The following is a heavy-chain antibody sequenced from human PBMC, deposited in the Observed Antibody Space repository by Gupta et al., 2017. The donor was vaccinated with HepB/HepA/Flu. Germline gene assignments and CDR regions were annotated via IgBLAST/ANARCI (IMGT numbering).Heavy chain of an antibody. CDR1: GFTFTSYA. Sequence: QVQLAASGGGVVQPGRSLRPSCAASGFTFTSYAMHWFRQAPGKGLEWVAVIWYDGSNKYYADSVKGRFTISRDNSKNTLYLQMNSLRAEDTAVYYCARKLRFLEWDTNPYYYYYYGMDVWGQGTTVTVSS. CDR3: ARKLRFLEWDTNPYYYYYYGMDV. V-gene: IGHV3-33*01. J-gene: IGHJ6*02. D-gene: IGHD3-3*01. CDR2: IWYDGSNK.